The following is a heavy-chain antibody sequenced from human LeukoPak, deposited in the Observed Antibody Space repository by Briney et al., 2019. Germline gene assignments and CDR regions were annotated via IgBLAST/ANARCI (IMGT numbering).Heavy chain of an antibody. CDR2: IRRKAYGGKK. Sequence: GGSLRLSCTASGFTCGDYGMSWVPQAPGKGRVGVGCIRRKAYGGKKEYAASVKGRFTISRDDSKSVAYLQMNSLKTEDTAVYYCTRDQQYSSSWYTTPPAYWGQGTLVTVSS. D-gene: IGHD6-13*01. V-gene: IGHV3-49*04. CDR1: GFTCGDYG. CDR3: TRDQQYSSSWYTTPPAY. J-gene: IGHJ4*02.